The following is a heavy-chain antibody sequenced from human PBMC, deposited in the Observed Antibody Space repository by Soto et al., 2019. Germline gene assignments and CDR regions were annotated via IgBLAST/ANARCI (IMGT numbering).Heavy chain of an antibody. D-gene: IGHD2-2*01. J-gene: IGHJ4*02. CDR1: GFTFSTYW. CDR2: INDDGSST. CDR3: VRSLGTSSDY. Sequence: EVQVVESGGGLVQPGGSLRLSCAASGFTFSTYWMHWVRQAPGKGLVWVSRINDDGSSTRYADSVKGRFTISRDNAKNTLYLQMTSLRAEDTAMYYCVRSLGTSSDYWGRGTLVNVSS. V-gene: IGHV3-74*01.